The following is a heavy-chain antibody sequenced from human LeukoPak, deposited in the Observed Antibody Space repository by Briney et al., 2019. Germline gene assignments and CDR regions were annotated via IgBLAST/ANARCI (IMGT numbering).Heavy chain of an antibody. CDR2: ISYDGSNK. D-gene: IGHD3-10*01. J-gene: IGHJ4*02. Sequence: PGGSLRLSCAASGFTFSSYGMHWVRQAPGKGLEWVAAISYDGSNKYYADSVKGRFTISRDNSKNTLYLQMNSLRAEDTAVYYCAKDPLNYGSGTYFDYWGQGTLVTVSS. V-gene: IGHV3-30*18. CDR3: AKDPLNYGSGTYFDY. CDR1: GFTFSSYG.